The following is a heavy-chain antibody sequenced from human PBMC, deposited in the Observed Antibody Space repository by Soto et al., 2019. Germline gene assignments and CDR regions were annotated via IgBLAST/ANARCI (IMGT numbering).Heavy chain of an antibody. CDR1: GYSFTSYW. CDR3: ARLFEAVTPPDYYYYYMDV. CDR2: IYPGDSDT. Sequence: GESLKISCKGSGYSFTSYWIGWVRQMPGKGLEWMGIIYPGDSDTRYSPSFQGQVTISADKSISTAYLQWSSLKASDTAMYYCARLFEAVTPPDYYYYYMDVWGKGTTVTVSS. D-gene: IGHD2-21*02. V-gene: IGHV5-51*01. J-gene: IGHJ6*03.